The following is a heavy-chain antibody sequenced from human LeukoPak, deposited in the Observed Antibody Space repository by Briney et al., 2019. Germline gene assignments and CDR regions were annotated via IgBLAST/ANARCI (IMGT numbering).Heavy chain of an antibody. Sequence: GSLRLSCAASGFTFRSYGMHWVRQAPGKGLEWVAVISYDGSNKYYADSVKGRFTISRDNSKNTVHLQMNCLRGEDTAVYYCAKDLGYSYGYGFDCWGQGTLVTVSS. CDR2: ISYDGSNK. V-gene: IGHV3-30*18. J-gene: IGHJ4*02. CDR1: GFTFRSYG. D-gene: IGHD5-18*01. CDR3: AKDLGYSYGYGFDC.